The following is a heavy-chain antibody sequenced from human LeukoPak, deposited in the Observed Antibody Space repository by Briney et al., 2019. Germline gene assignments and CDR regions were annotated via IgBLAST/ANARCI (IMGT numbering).Heavy chain of an antibody. CDR3: ARTTGGNSIAFDY. Sequence: SETLSPTCTVSGGSISSSSYYWGWIRQPPGKGLEWIGSIYYSGSTYYNPPLKSRVTISVDTSKNQFSLKLSSVTAADTAVYYRARTTGGNSIAFDYWGQGTLVTVSS. D-gene: IGHD4-23*01. CDR2: IYYSGST. J-gene: IGHJ4*02. V-gene: IGHV4-39*07. CDR1: GGSISSSSYY.